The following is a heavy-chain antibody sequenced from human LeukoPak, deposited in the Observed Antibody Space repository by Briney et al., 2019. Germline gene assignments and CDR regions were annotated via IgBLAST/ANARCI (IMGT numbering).Heavy chain of an antibody. D-gene: IGHD3-22*01. CDR2: ISSSSSYI. CDR3: ARPYYYDSSGYYFDAFDI. V-gene: IGHV3-21*01. J-gene: IGHJ3*02. Sequence: PGGSLRLSCAASGFTFGSYSMNWVRQAPGKGLEWVSSISSSSSYIYYADSVKGRFTISRDNAKNSLYLQMNSLRAEDTAVYYCARPYYYDSSGYYFDAFDIWGQGTMVTVSS. CDR1: GFTFGSYS.